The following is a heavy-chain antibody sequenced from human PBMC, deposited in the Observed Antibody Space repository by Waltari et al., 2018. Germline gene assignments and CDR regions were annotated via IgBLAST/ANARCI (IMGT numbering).Heavy chain of an antibody. CDR1: GFTFSRSA. CDR3: AKEIAVAGNDY. V-gene: IGHV3-23*03. CDR2: IYSGGST. D-gene: IGHD6-19*01. Sequence: EVQLLESGGGLVQPGGSLRLSCAASGFTFSRSAMSWVRQAPGKGLEWVSVIYSGGSTYYADSVKGRFTISRDNSKNTLYLQMNSLRAEDTAVYYCAKEIAVAGNDYWGQGTLVTVSS. J-gene: IGHJ4*02.